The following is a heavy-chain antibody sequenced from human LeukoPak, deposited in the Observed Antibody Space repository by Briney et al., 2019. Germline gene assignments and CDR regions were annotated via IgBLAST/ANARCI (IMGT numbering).Heavy chain of an antibody. J-gene: IGHJ4*02. Sequence: ASVKASCKASGYSFTSYDINWVRQATGQGLEWMGWMNPNSGNTGYAQKFQGRVTMTRNTSISTAYMELSSLRSEDTAVYYCARGLGYSYGFNYWGQGTLVTVSS. CDR1: GYSFTSYD. CDR2: MNPNSGNT. V-gene: IGHV1-8*01. CDR3: ARGLGYSYGFNY. D-gene: IGHD5-18*01.